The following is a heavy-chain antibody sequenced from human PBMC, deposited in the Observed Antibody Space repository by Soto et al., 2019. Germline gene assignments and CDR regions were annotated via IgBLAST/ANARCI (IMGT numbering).Heavy chain of an antibody. V-gene: IGHV3-30*18. CDR1: GFTFSNFG. J-gene: IGHJ5*02. CDR2: ITGDGSHI. Sequence: QVQLVESGGGVVQAGASLRLSCVASGFTFSNFGLQWVRQAPGKGLEWVAIITGDGSHIYDADSVKGRFTISRDNSKSTVYLQMTSLTVEDTALYYCAKGWFDPWGQGTLVTVSA. CDR3: AKGWFDP.